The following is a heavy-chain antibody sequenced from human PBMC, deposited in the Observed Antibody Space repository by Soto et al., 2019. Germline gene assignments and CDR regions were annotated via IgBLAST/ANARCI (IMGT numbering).Heavy chain of an antibody. Sequence: SETLSRTCSVSGGAISSGEYYWSWICQHPGKGLEWIGYIYYSGGTYYNPSLKSRVTMSVDTSKSQLSLNLSSVTAADTAVYFFARFQVTSMVTDYWGQGTLVTVS. J-gene: IGHJ4*02. CDR3: ARFQVTSMVTDY. V-gene: IGHV4-31*03. D-gene: IGHD5-18*01. CDR1: GGAISSGEYY. CDR2: IYYSGGT.